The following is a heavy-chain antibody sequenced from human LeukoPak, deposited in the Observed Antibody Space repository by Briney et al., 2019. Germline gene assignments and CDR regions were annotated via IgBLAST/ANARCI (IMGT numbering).Heavy chain of an antibody. CDR2: AYYRSKWYN. J-gene: IGHJ3*02. D-gene: IGHD5-24*01. CDR3: AREWLQDGFDI. CDR1: GDSVSSNSAA. Sequence: SQTLSLTCAISGDSVSSNSAAWTWIRQSPSRGLEWLGRAYYRSKWYNDYAESVKSRLSVNPDTSKNQLSLQLNSVTPEDTAVYYCAREWLQDGFDIWGQGTMVTVSS. V-gene: IGHV6-1*01.